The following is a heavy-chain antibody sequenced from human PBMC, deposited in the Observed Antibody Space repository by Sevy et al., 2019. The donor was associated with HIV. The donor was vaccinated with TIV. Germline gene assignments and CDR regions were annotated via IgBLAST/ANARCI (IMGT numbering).Heavy chain of an antibody. D-gene: IGHD6-6*01. Sequence: SETLSLTCTVSGGSISSYYWSWIRQPAGKGLEWIGRIYTSGSTNYNPPLKSRVTMSVDTSKNQFSLKLSSVTAADTAVYYCARDSVIAARPYYYYGMDVWGQGTTVTVSS. J-gene: IGHJ6*02. V-gene: IGHV4-4*07. CDR1: GGSISSYY. CDR2: IYTSGST. CDR3: ARDSVIAARPYYYYGMDV.